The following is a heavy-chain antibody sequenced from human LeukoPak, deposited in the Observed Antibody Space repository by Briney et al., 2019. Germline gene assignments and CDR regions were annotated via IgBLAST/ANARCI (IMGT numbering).Heavy chain of an antibody. J-gene: IGHJ4*02. CDR3: ARGHTVTSYFDY. V-gene: IGHV3-21*01. CDR1: GFTFSSYS. Sequence: PGGSLRLSCAASGFTFSSYSMNWVCQAPGKGLEWVSSISSSSSYIYYADSVKGRFTISRDNAKNSLYLQMNSLRAEDTAVYYCARGHTVTSYFDYWGQGTLVTVSS. CDR2: ISSSSSYI. D-gene: IGHD4-17*01.